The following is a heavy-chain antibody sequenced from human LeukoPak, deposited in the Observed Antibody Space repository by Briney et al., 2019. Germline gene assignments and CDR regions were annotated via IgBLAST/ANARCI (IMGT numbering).Heavy chain of an antibody. CDR3: ARGLMVRGVQQGDWFDP. CDR2: IYYSGST. J-gene: IGHJ5*02. Sequence: SETLSLTCTVSGGSISSYYWSWIRQPPGKGLEWIGYIYYSGSTNYNPSLKSRVTISVDTSKNQFSLKLSSVTAADTAVYYCARGLMVRGVQQGDWFDPWGQGTLVTVSS. D-gene: IGHD3-10*01. V-gene: IGHV4-59*01. CDR1: GGSISSYY.